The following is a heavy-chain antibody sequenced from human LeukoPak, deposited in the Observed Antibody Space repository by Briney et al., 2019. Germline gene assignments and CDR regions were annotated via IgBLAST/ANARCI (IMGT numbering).Heavy chain of an antibody. CDR1: GFTFSRYG. Sequence: GGSLRLSCAASGFTFSRYGMHWVRQAPGKGLEWVTFIRYDGSNKYYADSVKGRFTISRDNSKNTLYLQMNSLRSEDVAVYYCARSPLRLWDYLGNHAAFDIWGQGTMVTVSS. J-gene: IGHJ3*02. CDR2: IRYDGSNK. D-gene: IGHD2-21*01. V-gene: IGHV3-30*02. CDR3: ARSPLRLWDYLGNHAAFDI.